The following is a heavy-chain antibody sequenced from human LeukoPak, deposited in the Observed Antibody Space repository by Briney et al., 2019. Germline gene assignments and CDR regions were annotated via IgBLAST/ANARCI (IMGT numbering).Heavy chain of an antibody. D-gene: IGHD3-22*01. V-gene: IGHV3-64*01. CDR1: GFSLRKHP. CDR3: ARDCSSGNCRGALDY. Sequence: GSLRLSCAASGFSLRKHPMHWVRQAPGKGPEFVSAISGDGGTTFYASSVKGRFTISRDNSKNMVVLQMGSLRTDDMGVYFCARDCSSGNCRGALDYWGQGALVTVSS. CDR2: ISGDGGTT. J-gene: IGHJ4*02.